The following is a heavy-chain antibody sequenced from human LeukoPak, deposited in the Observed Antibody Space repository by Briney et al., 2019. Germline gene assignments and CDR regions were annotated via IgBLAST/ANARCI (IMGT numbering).Heavy chain of an antibody. CDR2: IYHSGGT. J-gene: IGHJ3*02. CDR1: GYSISSGHY. CDR3: ARDGYCSGGSCQDAFDI. Sequence: PSETLSLTCAVSGYSISSGHYWGWIRQPPGKGLEWIGSIYHSGGTYYNPSLKSRVTISVDTSKNQFSLKMKSVTAADTAVYYCARDGYCSGGSCQDAFDIWGQGTMVTVSS. V-gene: IGHV4-38-2*02. D-gene: IGHD2-15*01.